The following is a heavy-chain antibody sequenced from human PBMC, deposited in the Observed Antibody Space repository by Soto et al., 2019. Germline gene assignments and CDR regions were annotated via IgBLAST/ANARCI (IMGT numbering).Heavy chain of an antibody. V-gene: IGHV3-7*01. CDR2: IKQDGSEK. CDR3: ARDRITIFGVDTYYGMDV. CDR1: GFTFSGYW. Sequence: EVQLVESGGGLVQPGGSLRLSCAASGFTFSGYWMSWVRQAPGKGLEWVANIKQDGSEKYYVDSVKGRFTISRDNAKNSLYLQMNSLRAEDTAVYYCARDRITIFGVDTYYGMDVWGQGTTVTVSS. D-gene: IGHD3-3*01. J-gene: IGHJ6*02.